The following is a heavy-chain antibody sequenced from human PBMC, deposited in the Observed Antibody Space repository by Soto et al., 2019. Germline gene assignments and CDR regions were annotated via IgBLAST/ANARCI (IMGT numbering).Heavy chain of an antibody. Sequence: SETLSLTCTVSGGSISSGGYYWSWIRQHPGKGLEWIGYIYYSGSTYYNPSLKSRVTISVDTSKNQFSLKLSSVTAADTAVYYCARASHPNHYDILTGYNPDFDYWGQGTLVTVSS. J-gene: IGHJ4*02. CDR1: GGSISSGGYY. D-gene: IGHD3-9*01. CDR2: IYYSGST. CDR3: ARASHPNHYDILTGYNPDFDY. V-gene: IGHV4-31*03.